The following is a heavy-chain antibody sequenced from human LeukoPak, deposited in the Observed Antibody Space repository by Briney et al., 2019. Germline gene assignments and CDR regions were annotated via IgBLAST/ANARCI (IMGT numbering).Heavy chain of an antibody. D-gene: IGHD2-15*01. CDR3: ARRIVLVATANDVLDY. V-gene: IGHV4-39*01. CDR1: GGSIRSDGYF. J-gene: IGHJ4*02. Sequence: SETLSLTCTVSGGSIRSDGYFWAWIRQPPGKGLEWIGSIFYTGGTYYNPSLKSRVTISVDTSKNQFSLHVNSVTAADTAVYFCARRIVLVATANDVLDYWGQGTLVTVSS. CDR2: IFYTGGT.